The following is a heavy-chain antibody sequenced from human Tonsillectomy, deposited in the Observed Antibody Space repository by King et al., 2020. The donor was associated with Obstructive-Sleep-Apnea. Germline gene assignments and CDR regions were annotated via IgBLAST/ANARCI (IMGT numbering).Heavy chain of an antibody. CDR3: ARRGPWELLGAPFPFDY. Sequence: VQLQESGPGLVKPSETLSLTCTVSGYSISSGYYWGWIRQPPGKGLEWIGSIYHSGSTYYNPSLKSRVTISVDTSKNQFSLKLSSVTAADTAVYYCARRGPWELLGAPFPFDYWGQGTLVTVSS. J-gene: IGHJ4*02. V-gene: IGHV4-38-2*02. CDR2: IYHSGST. D-gene: IGHD1-26*01. CDR1: GYSISSGYY.